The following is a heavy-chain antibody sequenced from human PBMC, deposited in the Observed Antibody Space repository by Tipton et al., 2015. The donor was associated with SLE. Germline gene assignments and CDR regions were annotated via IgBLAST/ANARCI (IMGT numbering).Heavy chain of an antibody. CDR3: ARGHDSSGYYDY. Sequence: TLSLTCTVSGGSISSGSYYWSWIRQPAGKGLEWIGRIYTSGRTNYNPSLKSRVTISVDTPKNQFSLKLSSVTAADTAVYYCARGHDSSGYYDYWGQGTLVTVSS. J-gene: IGHJ4*02. V-gene: IGHV4-61*02. D-gene: IGHD3-22*01. CDR1: GGSISSGSYY. CDR2: IYTSGRT.